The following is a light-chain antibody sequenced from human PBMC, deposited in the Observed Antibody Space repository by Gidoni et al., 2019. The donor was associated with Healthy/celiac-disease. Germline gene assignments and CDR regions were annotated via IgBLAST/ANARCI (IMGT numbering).Light chain of an antibody. Sequence: EILLTQSPATLSLPPGERATLSCRASQRVSSYLAWYQQKPGQAPRLLICDASNRATGIPARFSGSGSGTDFTLTVSSLEPEDCAVYYCQQRSNWSLTFGGGTKVEIK. CDR3: QQRSNWSLT. CDR1: QRVSSY. V-gene: IGKV3-11*01. CDR2: DAS. J-gene: IGKJ4*01.